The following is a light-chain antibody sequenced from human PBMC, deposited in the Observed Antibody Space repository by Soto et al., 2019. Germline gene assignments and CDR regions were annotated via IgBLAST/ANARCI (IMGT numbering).Light chain of an antibody. CDR1: SSNIGSNT. CDR3: AAWDDRLNGPV. J-gene: IGLJ1*01. V-gene: IGLV1-44*01. CDR2: SNN. Sequence: QSVLTQPPSASGTPGQRVTISCSGSSSNIGSNTVNWYQQLPGTAPKLLIYSNNQRPSGVPDRFSGSKSGTSASLAISGLQSEDEADYYCAAWDDRLNGPVFXTGTKVTVL.